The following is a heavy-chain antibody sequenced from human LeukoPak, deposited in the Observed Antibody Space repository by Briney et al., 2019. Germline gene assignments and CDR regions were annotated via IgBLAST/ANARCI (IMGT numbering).Heavy chain of an antibody. Sequence: ASVKVSCKASGGTFSSYAISWVRQAPGQGLEWMGGIIPIFGTANYAQKFQGRVTMTRDTSTSTVYMELSSLRSEDTAVYYCARGSYDPGEYFQHWGQGTLVTVSS. D-gene: IGHD1-26*01. V-gene: IGHV1-69*05. CDR2: IIPIFGTA. J-gene: IGHJ1*01. CDR1: GGTFSSYA. CDR3: ARGSYDPGEYFQH.